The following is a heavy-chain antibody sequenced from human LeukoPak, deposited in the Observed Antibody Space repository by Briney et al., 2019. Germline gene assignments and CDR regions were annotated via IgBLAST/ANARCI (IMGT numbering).Heavy chain of an antibody. V-gene: IGHV4-59*02. CDR2: VYSGGTT. J-gene: IGHJ6*03. D-gene: IGHD3-16*01. Sequence: SETLPLSCSVSGASVNDYFWSWIRQAPGRGLEWIGHVYSGGTTEYSPSLKGRVTISLDASSNEVSLSLTSSTSADTAVYYCAREIVLMMSDVASPYYMDVWGRGTTVTVAS. CDR1: GASVNDYF. CDR3: AREIVLMMSDVASPYYMDV.